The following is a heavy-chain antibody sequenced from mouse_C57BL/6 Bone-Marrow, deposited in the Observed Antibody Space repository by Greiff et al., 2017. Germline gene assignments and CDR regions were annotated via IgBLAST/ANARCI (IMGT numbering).Heavy chain of an antibody. V-gene: IGHV1-64*01. CDR3: AREILYDGYYFDD. CDR2: LHPNSGST. J-gene: IGHJ2*01. Sequence: QVQLQQPGAELVKPGASVKLSCKASGYTFTSYWMHWVKQRPGQGLAWIGMLHPNSGSTNYNEKFKSKATLTVDKSASTAYMQLSSLTSEDSAVYYCAREILYDGYYFDDWGQGTTLTVSS. D-gene: IGHD2-3*01. CDR1: GYTFTSYW.